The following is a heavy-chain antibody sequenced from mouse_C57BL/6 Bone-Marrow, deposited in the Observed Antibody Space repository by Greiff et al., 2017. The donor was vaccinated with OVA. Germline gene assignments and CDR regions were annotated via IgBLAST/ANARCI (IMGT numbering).Heavy chain of an antibody. CDR1: GFTFSSYG. CDR2: ISSGGSCT. D-gene: IGHD2-12*01. Sequence: DVKLVESGGDLVKPGGSLKLSCAASGFTFSSYGMSWVRQTPDKRLEWVATISSGGSCTYYPDSVKGRFTISRDNAKNTLYLQMSSLKSEDTAMYYCANSPYAMDYWGQGTSVTVSS. J-gene: IGHJ4*01. CDR3: ANSPYAMDY. V-gene: IGHV5-6*02.